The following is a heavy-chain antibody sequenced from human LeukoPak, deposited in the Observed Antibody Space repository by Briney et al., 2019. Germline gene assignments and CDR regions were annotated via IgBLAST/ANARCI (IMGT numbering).Heavy chain of an antibody. Sequence: SETLSLTCTVSGGSINSITYYWGWIRQPPGKGLEWIGEINHSGSTNYNPSLKSRVAISEDTSKNQFSLKLNSVTAADTAVYYCRMQWLVKSIDSWGQGTLVTVSS. D-gene: IGHD6-19*01. J-gene: IGHJ4*02. CDR2: INHSGST. CDR3: RMQWLVKSIDS. V-gene: IGHV4-39*07. CDR1: GGSINSITYY.